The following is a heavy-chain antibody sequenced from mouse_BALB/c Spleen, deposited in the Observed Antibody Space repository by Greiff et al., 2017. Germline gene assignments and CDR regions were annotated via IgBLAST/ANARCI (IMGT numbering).Heavy chain of an antibody. CDR1: GFTFSSYG. Sequence: EVKLVESGGDLVKPGGSLKLSCAASGFTFSSYGMSWVRPTPDKRLEWVATISSGGSYTYYPDSVKGRFTISRDNAKNTLYLQMSSLKSEDTAMYYCARHDRYDVGYGYFDVWGAGTTVTVSS. CDR2: ISSGGSYT. V-gene: IGHV5-6*01. D-gene: IGHD2-14*01. CDR3: ARHDRYDVGYGYFDV. J-gene: IGHJ1*01.